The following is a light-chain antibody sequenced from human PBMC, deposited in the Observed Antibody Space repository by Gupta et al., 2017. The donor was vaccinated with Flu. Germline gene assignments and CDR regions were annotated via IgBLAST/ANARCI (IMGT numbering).Light chain of an antibody. V-gene: IGLV2-11*01. CDR2: DVS. Sequence: QSALTQPRPVSGSPGQSVTISCTGTSSDVGGYNYVPWYQQHPGKAPKLIIYDVSTRPSGVPDRFSGSKAGNTSSLTISGLQAEDEADYYCCSYAGSYTVVFGGGTKLTVL. CDR3: CSYAGSYTVV. CDR1: SSDVGGYNY. J-gene: IGLJ2*01.